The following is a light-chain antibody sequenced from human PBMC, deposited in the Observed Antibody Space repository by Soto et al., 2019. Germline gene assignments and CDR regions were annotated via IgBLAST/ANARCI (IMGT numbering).Light chain of an antibody. CDR1: SSDIGGYNY. CDR3: NSFASSNSLI. Sequence: QSALTQPASVSGSLGQSITISCTGTSSDIGGYNYVSWYQQHPGKAPKLIIYEVSYWPSGVSNRFSASKSANTASLTISGLQAEDEADYYCNSFASSNSLIFGGGTKLTVL. CDR2: EVS. J-gene: IGLJ2*01. V-gene: IGLV2-14*01.